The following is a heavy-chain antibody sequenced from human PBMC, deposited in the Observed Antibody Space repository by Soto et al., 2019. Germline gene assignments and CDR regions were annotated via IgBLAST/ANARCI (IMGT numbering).Heavy chain of an antibody. CDR2: ISSTSNTI. V-gene: IGHV3-48*01. J-gene: IGHJ4*02. Sequence: EVQLVESGGGLVQPGGSLRLSCAASGFTFSRYSMSWVRQAPGKGLEWVSYISSTSNTIDYADSVKGLFTISRDNAKNSLYMHMNSLSAEDTAVYYCARDRGCSGGICYRDLDYWGQGTLVTVSS. D-gene: IGHD2-15*01. CDR3: ARDRGCSGGICYRDLDY. CDR1: GFTFSRYS.